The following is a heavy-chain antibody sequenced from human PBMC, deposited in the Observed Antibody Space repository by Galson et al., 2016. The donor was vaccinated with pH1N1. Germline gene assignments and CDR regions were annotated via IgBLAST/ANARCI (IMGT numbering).Heavy chain of an antibody. J-gene: IGHJ2*01. Sequence: QSGAEVKKPGESLKISCKGSGYSFTSYWIGWVRQMPGKGLEWMGIIYPGDSDTRYSPSFQGQVTISAAKSTGTAYLQWSSLKASDTAIYYCARYAVTYYYDSSGYPDWYFDLWGRGTLVTVSS. CDR2: IYPGDSDT. D-gene: IGHD3-22*01. V-gene: IGHV5-51*03. CDR1: GYSFTSYW. CDR3: ARYAVTYYYDSSGYPDWYFDL.